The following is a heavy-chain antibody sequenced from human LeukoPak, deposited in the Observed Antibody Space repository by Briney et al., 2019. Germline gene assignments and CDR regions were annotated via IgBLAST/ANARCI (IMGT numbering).Heavy chain of an antibody. Sequence: PSETLSLTCTVSGGSISSYYWSWIRQPAGKGLEWIGRIYTSGSTNYNPSLKSRVTMSVDTSKNQFSLKLSSVTAADTAVYYCASVEYSSSPGAFDYWGQGTLVTVSS. V-gene: IGHV4-4*07. CDR2: IYTSGST. D-gene: IGHD6-6*01. J-gene: IGHJ4*02. CDR3: ASVEYSSSPGAFDY. CDR1: GGSISSYY.